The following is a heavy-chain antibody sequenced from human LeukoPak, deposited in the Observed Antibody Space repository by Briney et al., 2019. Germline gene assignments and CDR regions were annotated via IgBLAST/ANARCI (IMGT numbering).Heavy chain of an antibody. CDR2: INPNSGGT. V-gene: IGHV1-2*06. D-gene: IGHD3-10*01. Sequence: ASVKVSCKASGYTFTGYYMHWVRQAPGQGLEWMGRINPNSGGTNYAQKFQGRVTMTRDTSISTAYMELSRLRSDDTAVYYCARDIITMVRGVMKPFDYWGQGTLVTVFS. CDR1: GYTFTGYY. CDR3: ARDIITMVRGVMKPFDY. J-gene: IGHJ4*02.